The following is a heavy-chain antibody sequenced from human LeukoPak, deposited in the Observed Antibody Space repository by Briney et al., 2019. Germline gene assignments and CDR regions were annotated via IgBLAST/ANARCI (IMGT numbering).Heavy chain of an antibody. J-gene: IGHJ5*02. D-gene: IGHD3-10*01. CDR1: GYTFTGLY. V-gene: IGHV1-2*02. Sequence: SVNVSCTASGYTFTGLYMHWVRQAPGQGLEWMGWINPNSGGTNSAQPLQGRVTITRDPSISTAYMDLTMLTFQDRPFYYFARDRVHPPYWFDRWGQGTLVTVAS. CDR3: ARDRVHPPYWFDR. CDR2: INPNSGGT.